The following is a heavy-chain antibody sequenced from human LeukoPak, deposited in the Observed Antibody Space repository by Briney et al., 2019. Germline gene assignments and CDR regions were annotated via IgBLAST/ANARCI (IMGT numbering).Heavy chain of an antibody. CDR3: ASSGSYRFDY. D-gene: IGHD1-26*01. J-gene: IGHJ4*02. V-gene: IGHV3-23*01. CDR2: VSGSGGDT. Sequence: PGGSLRLSCAASGFTFSNYAMNWVRQAPGKGLEWVSAVSGSGGDTFYADSVKGRFTISRDNAKNSLYLQMNSLRDEDTAVYYCASSGSYRFDYWGQGALVTVSS. CDR1: GFTFSNYA.